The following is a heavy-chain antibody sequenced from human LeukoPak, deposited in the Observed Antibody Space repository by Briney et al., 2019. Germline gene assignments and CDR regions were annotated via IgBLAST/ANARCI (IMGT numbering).Heavy chain of an antibody. CDR2: IYYSGST. V-gene: IGHV4-39*01. CDR1: APSPTSSSYY. Sequence: SETLSLTRTVSAPSPTSSSYYWGWLRHPPGNALEWIGSIYYSGSTHYNPSLKSRVTISVDTSKNQFSLKLSSVTAADTAVYYCVFMVRGVIGFDYWGQGTLATVS. D-gene: IGHD3-10*01. J-gene: IGHJ4*02. CDR3: VFMVRGVIGFDY.